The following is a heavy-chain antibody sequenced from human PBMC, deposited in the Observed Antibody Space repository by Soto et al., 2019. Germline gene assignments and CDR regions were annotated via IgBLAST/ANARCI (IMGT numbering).Heavy chain of an antibody. D-gene: IGHD5-12*01. Sequence: PGGSLRLSCAASGFTFSSYAMHWVRQAPGKGLEWVAVISYDGSNKYYADSVKGRFTISRDNSKNTLYLQMNSLRAEDTAVYYCARGKMDIVATTEDHFYGMDVWGQGTTVTVSS. CDR1: GFTFSSYA. CDR3: ARGKMDIVATTEDHFYGMDV. V-gene: IGHV3-30-3*01. CDR2: ISYDGSNK. J-gene: IGHJ6*02.